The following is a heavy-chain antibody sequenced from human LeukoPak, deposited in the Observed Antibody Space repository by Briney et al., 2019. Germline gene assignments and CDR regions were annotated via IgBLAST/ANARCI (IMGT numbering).Heavy chain of an antibody. CDR2: IYHSGST. CDR3: ARVAPGYCSSTSCYFHGMDV. CDR1: GGSISSGGYS. J-gene: IGHJ6*02. V-gene: IGHV4-30-2*01. Sequence: SETLSLTCAVSGGSISSGGYSWSWIRQPPGKGLEWIGYIYHSGSTYYNPSLKSRVTISVDRSKNQFSLKLSSVTAADTAVYYCARVAPGYCSSTSCYFHGMDVWGQGTTVTVSS. D-gene: IGHD2-2*01.